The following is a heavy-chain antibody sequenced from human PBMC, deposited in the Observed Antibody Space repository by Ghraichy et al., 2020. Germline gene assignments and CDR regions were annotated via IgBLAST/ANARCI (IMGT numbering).Heavy chain of an antibody. CDR2: ISSSGSTI. J-gene: IGHJ4*02. V-gene: IGHV3-48*03. CDR1: GFTFSSYE. Sequence: LSLTCAASGFTFSSYEMNWVRQAPGKGLEWVSYISSSGSTIYYADSVKGRFTISRDNAKNSLYLQMNSLRAEDTAVYYCARDGSSGAFDYWGQGTLVTVSS. D-gene: IGHD3-22*01. CDR3: ARDGSSGAFDY.